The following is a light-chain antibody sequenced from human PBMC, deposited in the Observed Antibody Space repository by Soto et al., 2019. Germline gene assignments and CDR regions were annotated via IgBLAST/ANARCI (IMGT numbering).Light chain of an antibody. CDR3: AAWDGSLNGYV. V-gene: IGLV1-44*01. Sequence: QSGLTQPPSASGTPGQSVTISCSGSNSNIGSNAVNWYQQFPGTAPTLLIYSTNERPSGVPDRFSGSKSGTSASLAISGLQSEDEADYHCAAWDGSLNGYVFGSGTKVTVL. CDR1: NSNIGSNA. J-gene: IGLJ1*01. CDR2: STN.